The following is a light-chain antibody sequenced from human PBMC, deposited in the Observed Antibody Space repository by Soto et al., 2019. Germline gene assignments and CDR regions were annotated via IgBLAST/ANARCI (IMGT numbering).Light chain of an antibody. J-gene: IGKJ1*01. Sequence: VFTPSPGPLSLSPGERATLSCRASQSVSSSYLAWYQQKPGQAPRLLIYRASSRATGIPDRFSGSGSGTDFTLTISRLEPEDFAVYYCQQYGSARWTFGQGTKVDIK. CDR1: QSVSSSY. V-gene: IGKV3-20*01. CDR2: RAS. CDR3: QQYGSARWT.